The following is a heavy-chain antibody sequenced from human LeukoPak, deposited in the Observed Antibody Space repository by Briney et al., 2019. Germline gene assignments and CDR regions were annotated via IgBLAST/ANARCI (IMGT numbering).Heavy chain of an antibody. CDR2: NYFGGST. V-gene: IGHV4-39*01. Sequence: PSETLSLTCTVSGGSISRSSYYWAWIRQPPGKGLEWLGSNYFGGSTYYNPSLKSRVTISIDTSKNQFSLKLSSVTAADTAVYYCAGPGGLRGLDSWGQRTLVTVS. CDR3: AGPGGLRGLDS. CDR1: GGSISRSSYY. J-gene: IGHJ4*02. D-gene: IGHD3-16*01.